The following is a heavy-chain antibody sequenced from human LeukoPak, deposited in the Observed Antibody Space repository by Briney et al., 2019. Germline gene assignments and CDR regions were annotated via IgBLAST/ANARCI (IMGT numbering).Heavy chain of an antibody. V-gene: IGHV1-69*05. CDR1: VCTFSSYA. D-gene: IGHD6-13*01. CDR2: IIPIFGTA. Sequence: GASVTVSFKSSVCTFSSYAISWVRQAPGQGLEWMGGIIPIFGTANYAQKFQGRVTITTDESTSTAYMELSSLRSEDTAVYYCARGGSSSWSNRLYFDYWGQGTLVTVSS. CDR3: ARGGSSSWSNRLYFDY. J-gene: IGHJ4*02.